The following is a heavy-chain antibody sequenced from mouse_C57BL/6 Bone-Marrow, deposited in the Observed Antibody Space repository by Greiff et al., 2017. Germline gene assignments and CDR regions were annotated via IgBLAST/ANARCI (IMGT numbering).Heavy chain of an antibody. CDR3: TIYDYDEGAWFAY. CDR2: IDPENGDT. Sequence: EVMLVESGAELVRPGASVKLSCTASGFNIKDDYMHWVKQRPEQGLEWIGWIDPENGDTEYASKFQGKATITADTSSNTAYLQLSSLTSEDTAVYYCTIYDYDEGAWFAYWGQGTLVTVSA. CDR1: GFNIKDDY. D-gene: IGHD2-4*01. V-gene: IGHV14-4*01. J-gene: IGHJ3*01.